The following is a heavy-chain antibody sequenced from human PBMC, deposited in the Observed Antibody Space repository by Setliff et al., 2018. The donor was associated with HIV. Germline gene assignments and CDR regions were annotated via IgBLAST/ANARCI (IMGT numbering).Heavy chain of an antibody. J-gene: IGHJ3*02. D-gene: IGHD5-18*01. V-gene: IGHV3-48*01. Sequence: PGGSLRLSCAASGFTFSTYSINWVRQAPGQGLEWVSSISSSSESISYADSVKGRFTISRDNGKNSLYLQMNSLRAEDTAVYYCAYSLPPGYSYIYDAFDIWGQGTMVTVSS. CDR2: ISSSSESI. CDR3: AYSLPPGYSYIYDAFDI. CDR1: GFTFSTYS.